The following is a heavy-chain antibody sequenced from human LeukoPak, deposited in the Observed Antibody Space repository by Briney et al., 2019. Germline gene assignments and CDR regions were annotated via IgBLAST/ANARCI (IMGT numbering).Heavy chain of an antibody. CDR2: IYTSGST. Sequence: GGSLRLSCAASGFTVSSNYMSWVRQAPGKGLEWVSTIYTSGSTYYADSVKGRFTISRDNSQNTLYLQMNSLRVEDTAVYYCTKGLWAGVSAARDWGQGTLVTVSS. J-gene: IGHJ4*02. D-gene: IGHD2-8*01. CDR1: GFTVSSNY. V-gene: IGHV3-66*01. CDR3: TKGLWAGVSAARD.